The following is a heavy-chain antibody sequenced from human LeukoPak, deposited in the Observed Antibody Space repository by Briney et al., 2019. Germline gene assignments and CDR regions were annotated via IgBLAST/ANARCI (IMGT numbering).Heavy chain of an antibody. D-gene: IGHD6-19*01. V-gene: IGHV3-48*04. J-gene: IGHJ4*02. CDR1: GFTFSSYG. Sequence: GGSLRLSCAASGFTFSSYGMHWVRQAPGKGLEWVSYISSSGSTIYYADSVKGRFTISRDNAKNSLYLQMNSLRAEDTAVYYCATTLHTSSSFDYWGQGTLVTVSS. CDR3: ATTLHTSSSFDY. CDR2: ISSSGSTI.